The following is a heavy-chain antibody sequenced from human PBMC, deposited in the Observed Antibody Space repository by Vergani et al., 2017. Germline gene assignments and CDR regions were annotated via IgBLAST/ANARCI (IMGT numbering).Heavy chain of an antibody. D-gene: IGHD3-3*01. Sequence: QVQLVESGGGVVQPGRSLRLSCAASGFTFSSYGMHWVRQAPGKGLEWVAVISYDGSNKYYADSVKGRFTISRDNSKNTLYLQMNSLRAEDTAVYYCAKGTTKPICGVVNPFDYWGQGTLVTVSS. CDR3: AKGTTKPICGVVNPFDY. CDR1: GFTFSSYG. J-gene: IGHJ4*02. CDR2: ISYDGSNK. V-gene: IGHV3-30*18.